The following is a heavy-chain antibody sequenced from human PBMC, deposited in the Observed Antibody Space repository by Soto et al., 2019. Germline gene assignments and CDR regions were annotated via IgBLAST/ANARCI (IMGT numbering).Heavy chain of an antibody. D-gene: IGHD4-17*01. CDR1: GFTFSSYG. V-gene: IGHV3-33*01. CDR3: ASSDYGDPYYFDY. J-gene: IGHJ4*02. Sequence: GGSLRLSCAASGFTFSSYGMHWVRQAPGKGLEWVAVIWYDGSNKYYADSVKGRFTISRDNSKNTLYLQRNLLRAEDTAVYYCASSDYGDPYYFDYWGQGTLVTVSS. CDR2: IWYDGSNK.